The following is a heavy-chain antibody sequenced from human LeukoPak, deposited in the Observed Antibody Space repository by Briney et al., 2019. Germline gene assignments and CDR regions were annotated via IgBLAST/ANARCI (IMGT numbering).Heavy chain of an antibody. Sequence: GGSLRLSCAASGFIFSQYSMNWVRQAPGKGLEWVSHIRSSSETLYADSVKGRFTISRDNARNSLYLQMNNLRGEDTAIYYCARDAGNSGYGCGLWGQGTLVTVSS. V-gene: IGHV3-48*01. CDR3: ARDAGNSGYGCGL. CDR1: GFIFSQYS. CDR2: IRSSSETL. J-gene: IGHJ4*02. D-gene: IGHD5-12*01.